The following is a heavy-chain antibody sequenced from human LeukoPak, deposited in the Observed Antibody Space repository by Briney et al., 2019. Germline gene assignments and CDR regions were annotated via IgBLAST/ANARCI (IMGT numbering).Heavy chain of an antibody. CDR1: GYTFTGYY. CDR3: ARERGYSKPLDY. Sequence: ASVKVSCKASGYTFTGYYMHWVRQAPGQGLEWMGWINPNSGGTNYAQKFQGRVTMTRDTSISTTYMELSRLRSDDTAVYYCARERGYSKPLDYWGQGTLVTVSS. J-gene: IGHJ4*02. CDR2: INPNSGGT. V-gene: IGHV1-2*02. D-gene: IGHD5-18*01.